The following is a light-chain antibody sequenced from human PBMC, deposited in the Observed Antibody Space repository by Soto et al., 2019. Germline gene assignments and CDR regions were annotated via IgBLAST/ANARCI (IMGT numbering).Light chain of an antibody. V-gene: IGLV4-69*01. CDR1: SGHSSYA. Sequence: QPVLTQSPSASASLGASVKLTCTLSSGHSSYAIAWHQQQPEKGPRYLMILNSDGSHSKGDGIPDRFSGSSSGAERYLTISSLQSEDEADYYCQTWGTGPWVFGGGTKLTVL. CDR3: QTWGTGPWV. J-gene: IGLJ3*02. CDR2: LNSDGSH.